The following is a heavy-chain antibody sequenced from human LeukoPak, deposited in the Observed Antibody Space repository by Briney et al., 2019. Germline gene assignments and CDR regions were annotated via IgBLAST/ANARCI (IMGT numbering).Heavy chain of an antibody. Sequence: SETLSLTCAVYGGFFSGYYWGWIRQPPAKGLEGIGSIYYSGSTYYNPSLKSRVTISVDTSKNQFSLKLSSVTAADTAVYSYARMGELLGLVSDYWVQGTLVTVYS. V-gene: IGHV4-39*01. CDR2: IYYSGST. D-gene: IGHD1-26*01. CDR1: GGFFSGYY. CDR3: ARMGELLGLVSDY. J-gene: IGHJ4*02.